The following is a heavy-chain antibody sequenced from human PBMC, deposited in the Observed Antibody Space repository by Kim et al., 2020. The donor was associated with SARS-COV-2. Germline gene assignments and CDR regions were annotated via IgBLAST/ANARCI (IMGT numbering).Heavy chain of an antibody. CDR3: ARLLRESYSSSFQIGMDV. CDR1: GGSISSSNW. Sequence: SETLSLTCAVSGGSISSSNWWSWVRQPPGKGLEWIGEIYHSGSTNYNPSLKSRVTISVDKSKNQFSLKLSSVTAADTAVYYCARLLRESYSSSFQIGMDVWGQGTTVTVSS. D-gene: IGHD6-13*01. J-gene: IGHJ6*02. V-gene: IGHV4-4*02. CDR2: IYHSGST.